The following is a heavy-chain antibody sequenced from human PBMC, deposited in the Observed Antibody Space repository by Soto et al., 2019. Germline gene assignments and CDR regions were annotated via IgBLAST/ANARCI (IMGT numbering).Heavy chain of an antibody. CDR1: GFSFRNAW. Sequence: QLLESGGGLVKPGGSLRLSCTASGFSFRNAWMTWVRQAPGKGLEWVGRIKPKTNGATTDYAAPGQGRFSISRDDSKNTLFLQMDSLQTEDTAVYYCTTTSIGLYFDHWGQGTLVTVSS. CDR2: IKPKTNGATT. V-gene: IGHV3-15*01. J-gene: IGHJ4*02. D-gene: IGHD3-3*01. CDR3: TTTSIGLYFDH.